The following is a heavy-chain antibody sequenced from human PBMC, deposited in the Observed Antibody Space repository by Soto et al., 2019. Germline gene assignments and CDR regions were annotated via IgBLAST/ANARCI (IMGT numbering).Heavy chain of an antibody. V-gene: IGHV2-5*02. D-gene: IGHD4-17*01. Sequence: SGPTLVNPTQTLTLTCTFSGFSLSTSGVGAGWIRQPPGNALECLALIYWDDDKRYSPSLKSRLTINKDTSKNQVVLTMTNMDPVETATYYCAHRLDYGGTDYFEYSGNGNIVNGSS. CDR1: GFSLSTSGVG. J-gene: IGHJ4*01. CDR2: IYWDDDK. CDR3: AHRLDYGGTDYFEY.